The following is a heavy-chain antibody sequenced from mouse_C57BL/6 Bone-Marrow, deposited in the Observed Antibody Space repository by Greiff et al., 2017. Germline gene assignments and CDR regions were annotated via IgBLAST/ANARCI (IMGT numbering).Heavy chain of an antibody. Sequence: EVQLQQSGPELVKPGASVKISCKASGYSFTDYNMNWVKQSNGQSLEWIGVINPNYGTTSYNQKFKGKATLTVDQSSSTAYMQLNSLTSEDSAVYDCARNYYGSSQGYFDVWGTGTTVTVSS. J-gene: IGHJ1*03. CDR2: INPNYGTT. CDR1: GYSFTDYN. D-gene: IGHD1-1*01. V-gene: IGHV1-39*01. CDR3: ARNYYGSSQGYFDV.